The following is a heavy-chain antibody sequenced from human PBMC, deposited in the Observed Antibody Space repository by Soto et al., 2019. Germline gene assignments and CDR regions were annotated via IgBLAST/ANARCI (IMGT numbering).Heavy chain of an antibody. CDR2: ISYVGSNK. J-gene: IGHJ6*02. CDR3: ARDTAMVKSDYYYYYGMDV. Sequence: QVQLVESGGGVVQPGRSLRLSCAASGFTFSSYAMHWVRQAPGKGLEWVAVISYVGSNKYYADSVKGRFTISRDNSKNTLYLQMNSLRAEDTAVYYCARDTAMVKSDYYYYYGMDVWGQGTTVTVSS. D-gene: IGHD5-18*01. CDR1: GFTFSSYA. V-gene: IGHV3-30-3*01.